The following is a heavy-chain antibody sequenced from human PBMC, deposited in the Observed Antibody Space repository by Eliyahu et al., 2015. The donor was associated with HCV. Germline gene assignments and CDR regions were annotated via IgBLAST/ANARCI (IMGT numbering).Heavy chain of an antibody. Sequence: EVQLVESGGGLVKPGXSLRLSCAAXGFXXSSYSMNWARQAPGKGLEWVSSISSSSSYIYYADSVKGRFTISRDNAKNSLYLQMNSLRAEDTAVYYCARDERYSSGWYEIGNKFDYWGQGTLVTVSS. CDR2: ISSSSSYI. D-gene: IGHD6-19*01. CDR1: GFXXSSYS. J-gene: IGHJ4*02. V-gene: IGHV3-21*01. CDR3: ARDERYSSGWYEIGNKFDY.